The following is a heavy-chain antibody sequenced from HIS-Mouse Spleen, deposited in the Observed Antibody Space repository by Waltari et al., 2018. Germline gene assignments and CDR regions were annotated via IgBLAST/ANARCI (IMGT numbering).Heavy chain of an antibody. V-gene: IGHV4-39*07. CDR1: GGSISSSSYY. CDR2: IYYSGRT. D-gene: IGHD6-13*01. CDR3: AREIPYSSSWYDWYFDL. Sequence: QLQLQESGPGLVKPSETLSLTCTVSGGSISSSSYYWGWIRQPPGKGLEWIGSIYYSGRTYYNPSLKSRGTISVDTSKNQFPLKLSSVTAADTAVYYCAREIPYSSSWYDWYFDLWGRGTLVTVSS. J-gene: IGHJ2*01.